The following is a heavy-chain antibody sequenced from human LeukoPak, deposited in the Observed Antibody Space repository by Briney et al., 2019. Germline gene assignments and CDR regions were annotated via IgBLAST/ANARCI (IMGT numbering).Heavy chain of an antibody. CDR2: ISSSSSYT. J-gene: IGHJ5*02. CDR1: GFTFSDYY. Sequence: GGSLRLSCAASGFTFSDYYMSWIRQAPGKGLEWVSYISSSSSYTNYADSVKGRFTISRDNAKNSLYLHMNSLRAEDTAVYYCARSYDYGDYGLTWFDPWGRGTLVTVSS. CDR3: ARSYDYGDYGLTWFDP. V-gene: IGHV3-11*06. D-gene: IGHD4-17*01.